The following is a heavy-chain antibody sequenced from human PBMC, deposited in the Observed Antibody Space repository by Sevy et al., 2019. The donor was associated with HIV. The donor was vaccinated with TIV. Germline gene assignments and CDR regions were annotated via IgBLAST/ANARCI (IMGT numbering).Heavy chain of an antibody. V-gene: IGHV3-21*01. D-gene: IGHD3-3*01. J-gene: IGHJ6*02. CDR2: ISSSSSYI. CDR3: ASDRPLSYAFWSGYSSDYYYGGMDV. Sequence: GGSLRLSCAASGFTFSSYSMNWVRQAPGKGLEWVSSISSSSSYIYYAHLVKGRFTISRDNAKNSLYLQMNCLRAEEKAVYYCASDRPLSYAFWSGYSSDYYYGGMDVWGQGTTVTVSS. CDR1: GFTFSSYS.